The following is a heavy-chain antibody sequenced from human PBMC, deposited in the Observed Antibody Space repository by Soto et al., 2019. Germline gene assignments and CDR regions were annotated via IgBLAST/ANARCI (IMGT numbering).Heavy chain of an antibody. J-gene: IGHJ3*01. CDR2: IDNDGTGS. D-gene: IGHD2-15*01. Sequence: EVQLAESGGASVQPGGSLRLSCAASGFTFRSYWMHWVRQAPGKGLVWVARIDNDGTGSIYADSVRGRFTIARDNAYNTVYLPMTSLRAADTAVYYCSRGGFHHGFDVWGQGTMVTVSS. V-gene: IGHV3-74*01. CDR3: SRGGFHHGFDV. CDR1: GFTFRSYW.